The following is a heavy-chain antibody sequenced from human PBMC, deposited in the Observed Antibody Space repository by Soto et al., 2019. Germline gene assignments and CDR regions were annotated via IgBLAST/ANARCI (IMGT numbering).Heavy chain of an antibody. J-gene: IGHJ4*02. CDR3: VRTNYFDY. CDR2: IYYSGST. CDR1: GGSIKNYY. Sequence: QVQLQESGPGVVKPSETLSLTCTVSGGSIKNYYWSWIRQPPGKGLEWIGYIYYSGSTNYNPSLKSRVTMSLDTSKNQFSLKVSSVTAADTAVYYCVRTNYFDYWGQGTLVTVSS. V-gene: IGHV4-59*01.